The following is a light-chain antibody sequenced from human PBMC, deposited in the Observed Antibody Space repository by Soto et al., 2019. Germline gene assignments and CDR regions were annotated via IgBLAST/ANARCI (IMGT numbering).Light chain of an antibody. CDR1: SSDVGGYNY. CDR2: EVS. V-gene: IGLV2-14*01. Sequence: QSALTQPASVSGSPGQSITISCTGTSSDVGGYNYVSWHQQHPGKAPKLMIYEVSNRPSGVSNRFSGSKSGNTASLTISGLQAVDEADYFCSSYGSTSTRYVFGTGTKLTVL. CDR3: SSYGSTSTRYV. J-gene: IGLJ1*01.